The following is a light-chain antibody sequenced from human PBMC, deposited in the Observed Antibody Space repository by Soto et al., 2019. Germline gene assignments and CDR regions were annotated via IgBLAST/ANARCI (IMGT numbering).Light chain of an antibody. J-gene: IGKJ1*01. Sequence: DIQMTQSPSTLSASVGDRVTITCRASQSIDSWLAWYQQKPGKAPKLLIYQASSLESGVPARFSGSGSGTEFTLTISSLQPDDFATYYCQQYNSYPCTFGQGTKVEIK. V-gene: IGKV1-5*03. CDR2: QAS. CDR3: QQYNSYPCT. CDR1: QSIDSW.